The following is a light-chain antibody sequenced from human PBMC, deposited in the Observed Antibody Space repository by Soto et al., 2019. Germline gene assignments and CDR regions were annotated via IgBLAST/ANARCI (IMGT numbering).Light chain of an antibody. CDR2: EVT. Sequence: QSALTQPASVSGSPGQSIAISCTGTSSDVGGYNYVSWYQQHPGKAPKVIIYEVTNRPSGVSNRFSGSKSGNTASLTISGLQAEDEADYHCSSFTSSHTWVFGGGTKLTVL. V-gene: IGLV2-14*01. CDR1: SSDVGGYNY. J-gene: IGLJ3*02. CDR3: SSFTSSHTWV.